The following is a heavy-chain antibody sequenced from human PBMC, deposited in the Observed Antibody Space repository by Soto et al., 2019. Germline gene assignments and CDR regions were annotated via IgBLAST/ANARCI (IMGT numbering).Heavy chain of an antibody. D-gene: IGHD6-13*01. CDR2: VTGRGATT. CDR1: GFDFRAYA. Sequence: EVQLLESGGGLVQPGGSLRLSCAASGFDFRAYAMSWVRQAPGKGLEWVSAVTGRGATTDYADSVKGRFTIPRDNSKNMLYLQMNSLRTEDTAVYYCAKDLGAAGAFDFWGQGTLVTVSS. J-gene: IGHJ4*02. CDR3: AKDLGAAGAFDF. V-gene: IGHV3-23*01.